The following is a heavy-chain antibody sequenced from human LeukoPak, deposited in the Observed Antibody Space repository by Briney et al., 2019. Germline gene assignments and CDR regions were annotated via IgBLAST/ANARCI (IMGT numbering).Heavy chain of an antibody. CDR1: GYSFTSYG. D-gene: IGHD3-10*01. J-gene: IGHJ4*02. V-gene: IGHV1-46*01. Sequence: ASVKVSCKASGYSFTSYGISWVRQAPGQGLEWMGIINPSGGSTSYAQKFQGRVIMTRDTSTSTVYMELSSLRSEDTAVYYCASELSRGDEGFDYWGQGTLVTVSS. CDR2: INPSGGST. CDR3: ASELSRGDEGFDY.